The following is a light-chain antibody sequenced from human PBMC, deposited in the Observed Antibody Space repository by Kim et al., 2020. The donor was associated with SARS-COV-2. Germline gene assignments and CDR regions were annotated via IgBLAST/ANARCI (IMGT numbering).Light chain of an antibody. V-gene: IGLV9-49*01. J-gene: IGLJ1*01. Sequence: QPVLTQPPSASASLGASVTLTCTLSSGYSNYKVDWYQQRPGKGPRFVMRVGTGGIVGSKGDGIPDRFSVLGSGLNRYLTIKNIHEEDESDYHCGADHGSGSNFVYVFGTETKVTVL. CDR3: GADHGSGSNFVYV. CDR2: VGTGGIVG. CDR1: SGYSNYK.